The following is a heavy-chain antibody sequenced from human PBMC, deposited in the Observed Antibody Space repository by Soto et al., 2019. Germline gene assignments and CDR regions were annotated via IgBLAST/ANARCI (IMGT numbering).Heavy chain of an antibody. J-gene: IGHJ6*02. Sequence: PGGSLRLSCAPSGFTFSSYWMHWVRQAPGKGLVWVSRINSDGSSTSYADSVKGRFTISRDNAKNTLYLQMNSLRAEDTAVYYCARDLRVTAKYYYDGMDVWGRGTTVT. D-gene: IGHD2-21*02. V-gene: IGHV3-74*01. CDR1: GFTFSSYW. CDR3: ARDLRVTAKYYYDGMDV. CDR2: INSDGSST.